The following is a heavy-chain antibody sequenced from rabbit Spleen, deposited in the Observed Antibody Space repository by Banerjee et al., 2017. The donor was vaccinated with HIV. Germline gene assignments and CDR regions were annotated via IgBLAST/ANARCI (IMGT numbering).Heavy chain of an antibody. V-gene: IGHV1S45*01. CDR2: INAVTGKA. D-gene: IGHD1-1*01. J-gene: IGHJ4*01. Sequence: QEQLVESGGGLVKPEGSLKLSCTASGFSFSNKAVMCWVRQAPGKGLEWIACINAVTGKAVYASWAKGRFTFSKTSSTTVTLQVTSLTAADTATYFCTRGISGYGGWGQTYFNLWGPGTLVTVS. CDR3: TRGISGYGGWGQTYFNL. CDR1: GFSFSNKAV.